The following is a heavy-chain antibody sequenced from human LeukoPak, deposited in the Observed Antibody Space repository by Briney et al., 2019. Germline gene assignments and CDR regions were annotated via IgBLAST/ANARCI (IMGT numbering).Heavy chain of an antibody. CDR3: ARDCEGYCSGGSCYCMDV. D-gene: IGHD2-15*01. CDR1: GGTFSSYA. J-gene: IGHJ6*03. Sequence: GASVKVSCKASGGTFSSYAISWVRQAPGQGLEWMGGIIPIFGTANYAQKFQGRVTITADESTSTAYMELSSVRSEDTAVYYCARDCEGYCSGGSCYCMDVWGKGTTVTISS. CDR2: IIPIFGTA. V-gene: IGHV1-69*13.